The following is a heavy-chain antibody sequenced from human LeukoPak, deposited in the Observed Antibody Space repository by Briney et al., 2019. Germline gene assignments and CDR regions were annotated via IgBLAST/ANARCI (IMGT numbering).Heavy chain of an antibody. D-gene: IGHD6-19*01. J-gene: IGHJ4*02. V-gene: IGHV4-39*01. Sequence: PSETLSLTCTVSGGSISISSYYWGWIRQPPGKGLEWIGSIYYSGSTYYSPSLKSRITISVDTSKNQFSLKMSSVTAADTALYYCTRQYSSGRGDFDYWGQGTLVTVSS. CDR2: IYYSGST. CDR3: TRQYSSGRGDFDY. CDR1: GGSISISSYY.